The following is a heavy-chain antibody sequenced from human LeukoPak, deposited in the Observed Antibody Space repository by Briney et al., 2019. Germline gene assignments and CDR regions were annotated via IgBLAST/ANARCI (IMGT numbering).Heavy chain of an antibody. CDR2: ISPYNGNT. CDR3: ARVLSSWQTRGTYYFDY. Sequence: ASVKVSCKASGYTFSTYSFSWVRLAPGQGLQWVGWISPYNGNTNYAQNLQGRVTLTTDTSTSTAYMELRSLRSDDTAVYYCARVLSSWQTRGTYYFDYWGQGTLVTVSS. J-gene: IGHJ4*02. V-gene: IGHV1-18*01. D-gene: IGHD6-13*01. CDR1: GYTFSTYS.